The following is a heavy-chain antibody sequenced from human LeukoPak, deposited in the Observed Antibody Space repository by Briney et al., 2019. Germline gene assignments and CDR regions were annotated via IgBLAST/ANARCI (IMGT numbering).Heavy chain of an antibody. CDR2: TYQRSKWYN. J-gene: IGHJ4*02. V-gene: IGHV6-1*01. CDR3: ARSPSPYSSGWYFDY. CDR1: RDSVSINSAA. Sequence: SQTLSLTCAISRDSVSINSAAWNWIRQSPSRGLEWLGRTYQRSKWYNDYAVSVKSRITINPDISKNQFSLQLNSVTPEDTAVYYCARSPSPYSSGWYFDYWGRGTLVTVSS. D-gene: IGHD6-19*01.